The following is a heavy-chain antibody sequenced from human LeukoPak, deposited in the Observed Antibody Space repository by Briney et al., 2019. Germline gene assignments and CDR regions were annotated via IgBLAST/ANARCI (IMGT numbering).Heavy chain of an antibody. J-gene: IGHJ4*02. D-gene: IGHD1-7*01. CDR2: ISSSGSTI. CDR1: GFTFSSYG. Sequence: GGSLRLSCAASGFTFSSYGMHWVRQAPGKGLEWVSYISSSGSTIYYADSVKGRFTISRDNAKNSLYLQMNSLRAEDTAVYYCAKDRTGTTLDYWGQGTLVTVSS. CDR3: AKDRTGTTLDY. V-gene: IGHV3-48*04.